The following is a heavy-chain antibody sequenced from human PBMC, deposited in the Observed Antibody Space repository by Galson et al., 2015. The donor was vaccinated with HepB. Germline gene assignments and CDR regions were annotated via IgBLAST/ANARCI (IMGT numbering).Heavy chain of an antibody. CDR1: AFTFSSYA. J-gene: IGHJ4*02. CDR3: ARDSVQWSSGTYLDY. D-gene: IGHD1-26*01. V-gene: IGHV3-30*04. Sequence: SLRLSCAASAFTFSSYAMHWVRQAPGKGLEWVAVISYDGSNKYYADSVKGRFTISRDNSKNTLYLQMNSLRAEDTAVYYCARDSVQWSSGTYLDYWGQGTLVTVSS. CDR2: ISYDGSNK.